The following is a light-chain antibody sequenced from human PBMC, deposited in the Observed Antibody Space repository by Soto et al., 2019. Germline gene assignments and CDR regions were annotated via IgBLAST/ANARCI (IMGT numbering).Light chain of an antibody. CDR2: TND. CDR1: SSNIGVNT. V-gene: IGLV1-44*01. Sequence: QSVLTQPPSASGPPGQRVTISCSGGSSNIGVNTVTWYQQLPRAAPKLLIYTNDQRPSGVPDRFSASKSGTAASLAISGLQSEDEADYYCVAWDDSLNGYVFGPGTKLTVL. J-gene: IGLJ1*01. CDR3: VAWDDSLNGYV.